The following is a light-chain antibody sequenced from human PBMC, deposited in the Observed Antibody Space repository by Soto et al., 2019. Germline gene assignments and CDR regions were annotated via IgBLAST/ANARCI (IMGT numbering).Light chain of an antibody. CDR1: QSVSSN. Sequence: EIVMTQSPATLSVSPGERVTLSCRASQSVSSNLDWYQHKPGQAPRLLIYGASTRATGIPARFSGSGSGTEFNLTISSLQSEDFAVYYCQQYNNWPLTFGQGTKVEIK. CDR2: GAS. V-gene: IGKV3-15*01. J-gene: IGKJ1*01. CDR3: QQYNNWPLT.